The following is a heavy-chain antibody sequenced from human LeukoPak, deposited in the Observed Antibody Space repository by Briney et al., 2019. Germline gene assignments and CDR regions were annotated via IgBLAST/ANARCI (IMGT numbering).Heavy chain of an antibody. V-gene: IGHV4-61*02. CDR3: ARGSSGSYPY. J-gene: IGHJ4*02. Sequence: SETLSLTCTVSGGSISSGSYYWSWIRQPAGKGLEWIGRIYTSGSTNYNPSLKSRVTISVDTSKNQFSLKLSSVTAADTAVYYCARGSSGSYPYWGQGTLVTVSS. CDR1: GGSISSGSYY. D-gene: IGHD1-26*01. CDR2: IYTSGST.